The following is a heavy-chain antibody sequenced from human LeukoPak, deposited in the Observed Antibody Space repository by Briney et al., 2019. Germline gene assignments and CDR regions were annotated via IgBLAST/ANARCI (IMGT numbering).Heavy chain of an antibody. Sequence: ASVKVSCKASGYTFTRVRQAPGQGLEWMGIINPSGGNTIYAQKFQGRVTMTRDTSISTAYMELSRLRSDDTAVYYCARLQSSDSSGSAWGQGTLVTVSS. V-gene: IGHV1-46*01. CDR1: GYTFTR. CDR3: ARLQSSDSSGSA. CDR2: INPSGGNT. J-gene: IGHJ5*02. D-gene: IGHD3-22*01.